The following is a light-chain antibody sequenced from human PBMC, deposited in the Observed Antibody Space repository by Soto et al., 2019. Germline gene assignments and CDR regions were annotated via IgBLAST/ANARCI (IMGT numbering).Light chain of an antibody. V-gene: IGKV3-20*01. CDR1: QSVSSSY. CDR2: GAS. Sequence: EIVLKQSPGTLPLSPGERATLSCRASQSVSSSYLARYQQKPAQAPRLLLYGASTRATATPDGFRGSGFGTDFTLTISRLEPEELAVYYCEQYGSSPLTFGVGTKVEIK. CDR3: EQYGSSPLT. J-gene: IGKJ4*01.